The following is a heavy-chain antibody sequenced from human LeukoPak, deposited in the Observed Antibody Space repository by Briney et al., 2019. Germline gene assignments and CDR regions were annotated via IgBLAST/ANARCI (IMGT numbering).Heavy chain of an antibody. J-gene: IGHJ6*03. CDR2: IYYSGST. CDR3: ARHALERSYSIYYYYYYMDV. Sequence: SETLSLTCTVSGGSISSSSYYWGWIRQPPGKGLEWIGSIYYSGSTYYNPSLKSRVTISVDTSKNQFSLNLSSVTAADTAVYYCARHALERSYSIYYYYYYMDVWGKGTTVTVSS. D-gene: IGHD1-1*01. CDR1: GGSISSSSYY. V-gene: IGHV4-39*01.